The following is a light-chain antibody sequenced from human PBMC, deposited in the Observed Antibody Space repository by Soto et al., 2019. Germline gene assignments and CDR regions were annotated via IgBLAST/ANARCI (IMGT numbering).Light chain of an antibody. J-gene: IGKJ4*01. CDR3: QQYNSMLS. V-gene: IGKV1-33*01. CDR1: HDVSRN. CDR2: DAS. Sequence: DIQMTQSPSSLSASEGDRVTITCQSSHDVSRNLNWFQQKPGEAPQLLIYDASNLERGVPSRFSGSGSGTDFTLTISSLQPVDVATYYCQQYNSMLSFGGGTEVEIK.